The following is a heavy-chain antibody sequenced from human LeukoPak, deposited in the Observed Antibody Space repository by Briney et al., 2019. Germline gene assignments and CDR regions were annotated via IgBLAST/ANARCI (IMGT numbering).Heavy chain of an antibody. J-gene: IGHJ4*02. V-gene: IGHV4-59*08. CDR1: DGSISGYY. CDR2: INYSGST. D-gene: IGHD3-16*01. Sequence: SETLSLTCTVSDGSISGYYWSWIRKPPGKGLDWIGYINYSGSTNYNPSLKSRVTISVDTYKNQFSLKLSSVPAADTAVYYCARGWGYFDYWGQGTLVTVSS. CDR3: ARGWGYFDY.